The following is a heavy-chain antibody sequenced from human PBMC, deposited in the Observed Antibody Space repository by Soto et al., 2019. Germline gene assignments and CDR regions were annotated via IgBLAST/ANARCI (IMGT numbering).Heavy chain of an antibody. V-gene: IGHV3-13*01. CDR2: IVSAGDT. CDR1: GFTFSSYD. D-gene: IGHD6-13*01. Sequence: EVQLVESGGGLIQPGGSLRLSCAASGFTFSSYDMHWVRQAAGKGLEWVSGIVSAGDTYYQGSVKGRFTISRENAKNSLYLQMNSLRAGDTALYYCARGWLATGGSLSYMDVWGKGTTVTVSS. J-gene: IGHJ6*03. CDR3: ARGWLATGGSLSYMDV.